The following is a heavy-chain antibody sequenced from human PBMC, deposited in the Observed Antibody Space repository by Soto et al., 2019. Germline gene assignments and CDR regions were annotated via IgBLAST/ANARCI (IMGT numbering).Heavy chain of an antibody. CDR1: GGTFSSYT. D-gene: IGHD3-16*01. CDR2: IIPILGIA. Sequence: QVQLVQSGAEVKKPGSSVKVSCKASGGTFSSYTISWVRQAPGQGLEWMGRIIPILGIANYAQKFQGRVTITADKSTSTAYMELSSLRSEDTAVYYCARAQITFGGGGPHEGWGQGTMVTVSS. V-gene: IGHV1-69*02. J-gene: IGHJ3*01. CDR3: ARAQITFGGGGPHEG.